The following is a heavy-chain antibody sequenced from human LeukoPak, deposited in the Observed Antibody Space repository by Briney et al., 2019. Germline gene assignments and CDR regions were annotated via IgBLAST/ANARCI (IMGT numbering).Heavy chain of an antibody. CDR2: IASGSYI. J-gene: IGHJ4*02. CDR1: GFTFSSYA. CDR3: ARDPAADDY. V-gene: IGHV3-21*01. D-gene: IGHD6-13*01. Sequence: PGGSLRLSCAASGFTFSSYAMSWVRQAPGKGLEWVSSIASGSYIYYAESVKGRFTISRDNAKNSLYLQMNSLRAEDTAVYYCARDPAADDYWGQGTLVTVSS.